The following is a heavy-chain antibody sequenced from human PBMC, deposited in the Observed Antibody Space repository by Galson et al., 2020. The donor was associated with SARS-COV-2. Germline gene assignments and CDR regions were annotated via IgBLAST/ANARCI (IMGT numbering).Heavy chain of an antibody. CDR3: ARVFGSGWHDY. CDR1: GYTFTSYD. D-gene: IGHD6-19*01. Sequence: GESLKISCKASGYTFTSYDINWVRQATGQGLEWMGWMNPNSGNTGYAQKFQGRVTMTRNTSISTAYMELSSLRSEDTAVYYCARVFGSGWHDYWGQGTLVTVSS. J-gene: IGHJ4*02. CDR2: MNPNSGNT. V-gene: IGHV1-8*01.